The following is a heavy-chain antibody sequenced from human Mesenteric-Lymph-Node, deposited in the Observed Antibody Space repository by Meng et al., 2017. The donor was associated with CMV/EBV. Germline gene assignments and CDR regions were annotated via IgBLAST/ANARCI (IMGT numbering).Heavy chain of an antibody. CDR3: VRQLRPYGMDV. CDR1: GFTFSSYW. CDR2: IKQDGNEE. V-gene: IGHV3-7*03. J-gene: IGHJ6*02. Sequence: GESLKISCAASGFTFSSYWMTWVRQAPGKGLEWVANIKQDGNEEYYVDSVKGRFTISRDNAKNALYLQMNSLRVEDTALYYCVRQLRPYGMDVWGQGTTVTVSS. D-gene: IGHD3-3*01.